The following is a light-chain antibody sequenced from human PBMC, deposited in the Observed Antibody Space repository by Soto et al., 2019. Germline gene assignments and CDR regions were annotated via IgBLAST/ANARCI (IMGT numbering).Light chain of an antibody. V-gene: IGKV1-5*01. CDR3: QQYDISSGT. Sequence: DIQVTQSPSTLSSSVGDRVTITCRASQSIGVWLAWYQQKPGRAPKLLIYDASTLQRGVPSRFSGSGSGTEFTLNISSLQPEDFATYYCQQYDISSGTFGQGTKVDIK. CDR1: QSIGVW. CDR2: DAS. J-gene: IGKJ1*01.